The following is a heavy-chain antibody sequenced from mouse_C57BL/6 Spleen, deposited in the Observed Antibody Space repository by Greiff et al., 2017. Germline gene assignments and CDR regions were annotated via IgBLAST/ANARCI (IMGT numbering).Heavy chain of an antibody. CDR3: ARDSNYGDAMDY. Sequence: VQLQQPGAELVMPGASVKLSCKASGYTFTSSWMHWVKQRPGQGLEWIGEIDPSDSYTNYNQKFKGKSTLTVDKSSSTAYMQLSSLTSEDAAVYYCARDSNYGDAMDYWGQGTSVTVSS. J-gene: IGHJ4*01. V-gene: IGHV1-69*01. CDR2: IDPSDSYT. D-gene: IGHD2-5*01. CDR1: GYTFTSSW.